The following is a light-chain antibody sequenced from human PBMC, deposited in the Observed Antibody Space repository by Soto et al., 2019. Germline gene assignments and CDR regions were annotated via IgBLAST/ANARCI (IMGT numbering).Light chain of an antibody. CDR1: SSDVGSYNL. Sequence: QSVLTQPASVSGSPGQSITISCPGTSSDVGSYNLVSWYQQYPGKAPKLMIYEVSKRPSGVSNRFSGSKSGNTASLTISGPQAEDEADYYCCSYAGGPWVFGGGTQLTVL. CDR3: CSYAGGPWV. V-gene: IGLV2-23*02. J-gene: IGLJ3*02. CDR2: EVS.